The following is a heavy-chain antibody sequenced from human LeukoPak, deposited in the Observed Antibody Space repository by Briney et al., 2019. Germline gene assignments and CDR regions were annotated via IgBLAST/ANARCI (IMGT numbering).Heavy chain of an antibody. Sequence: PGGSLRLSCAASGFTFSSYGMHWVRQAPGKGLEWVTFIRYDETNKYYANSVKGRFTISRDNSKNTLYLQMNSLRAEDTAVYFCAKAQGFYYFDYWGQGTLVTVSS. J-gene: IGHJ4*02. V-gene: IGHV3-30*02. CDR2: IRYDETNK. CDR3: AKAQGFYYFDY. D-gene: IGHD2-15*01. CDR1: GFTFSSYG.